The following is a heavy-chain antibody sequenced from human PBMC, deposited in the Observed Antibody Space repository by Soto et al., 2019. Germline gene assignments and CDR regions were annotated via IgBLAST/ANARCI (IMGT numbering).Heavy chain of an antibody. J-gene: IGHJ4*02. CDR3: ARDLSGPLDY. Sequence: QVQLVESGGGVVQPGRSLRLSCATSGFTFSNYGMHWVRQAPGKGLEWVAVTRHDGTNKYYADSVKGRFTISRDNSKNTVHLQMNSLRGEDPALYYCARDLSGPLDYWGQGTLVTVSS. V-gene: IGHV3-33*01. CDR1: GFTFSNYG. CDR2: TRHDGTNK.